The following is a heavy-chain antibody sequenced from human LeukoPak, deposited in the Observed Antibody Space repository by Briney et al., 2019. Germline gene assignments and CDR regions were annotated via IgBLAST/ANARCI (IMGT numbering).Heavy chain of an antibody. CDR1: GGSISSHY. V-gene: IGHV4-59*11. CDR3: ARGIEAVGATVYFDY. CDR2: INNTRSK. D-gene: IGHD1-26*01. J-gene: IGHJ4*02. Sequence: SGTVSLTCTVSGGSISSHYWSWIRQTPGKGVEWIGQINNTRSKYYNPSVKTRVTLSMDTSKNQFSLKLSSVTAADTAVYYCARGIEAVGATVYFDYWGQGTLVTVSS.